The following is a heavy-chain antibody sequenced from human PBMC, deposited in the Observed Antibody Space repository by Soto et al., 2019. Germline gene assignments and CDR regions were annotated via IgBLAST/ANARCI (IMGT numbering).Heavy chain of an antibody. CDR3: ARYHHCSSTSCYLDYYYMDV. Sequence: PSETLSLTCTVSGGSISSYYWSWIRQPPGKGLEWIGYIYYSGSTNYNPSLKSRVTISVDTSKNQFSLKLSSVTAADTAVYYCARYHHCSSTSCYLDYYYMDVWGKGTPVTV. CDR2: IYYSGST. CDR1: GGSISSYY. D-gene: IGHD2-2*01. V-gene: IGHV4-59*01. J-gene: IGHJ6*03.